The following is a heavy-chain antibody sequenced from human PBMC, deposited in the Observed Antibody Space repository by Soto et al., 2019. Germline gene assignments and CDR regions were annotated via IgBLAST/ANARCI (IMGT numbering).Heavy chain of an antibody. J-gene: IGHJ6*02. Sequence: SLRLSCAASGFIFSYYSMHWVLQAPGKGLEWVAVISHDGSNKYYADSVEGRFTISRDNSENTLYLQINSLRTGDTAVYYCARVDRTVTTYYYYGMDVWGQGTTVTVSS. D-gene: IGHD4-4*01. V-gene: IGHV3-30-3*01. CDR3: ARVDRTVTTYYYYGMDV. CDR1: GFIFSYYS. CDR2: ISHDGSNK.